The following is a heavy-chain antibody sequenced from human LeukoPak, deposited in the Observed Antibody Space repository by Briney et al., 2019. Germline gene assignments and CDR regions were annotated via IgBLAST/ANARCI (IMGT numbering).Heavy chain of an antibody. CDR1: GGSISSYY. V-gene: IGHV4-59*01. J-gene: IGHJ4*02. CDR3: ARGSRELYYFDY. Sequence: SETLSLTCTVSGGSISSYYWSWIRQPPGKGLEWIGYIYYSGSTKYNPSLKSRVTISVDASKTQFSLKLNSVTAADTAVYYCARGSRELYYFDYWGQGTLVTVSS. CDR2: IYYSGST. D-gene: IGHD1-7*01.